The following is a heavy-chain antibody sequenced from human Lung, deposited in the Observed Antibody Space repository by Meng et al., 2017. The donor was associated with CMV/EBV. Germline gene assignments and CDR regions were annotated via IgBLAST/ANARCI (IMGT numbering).Heavy chain of an antibody. CDR3: ARDPRKSRKVVVAGTFES. J-gene: IGHJ4*02. CDR1: GFTFNNFA. CDR2: VSFDGSDR. V-gene: IGHV3-30*04. Sequence: GESXKISCAASGFTFNNFALHWVRQAPGKGLEWLAVVSFDGSDRYYADSLKGRFTISRDNSKNTLYLQMNSLRPEDTAMYHCARDPRKSRKVVVAGTFESXGRGXLVTVSS. D-gene: IGHD6-19*01.